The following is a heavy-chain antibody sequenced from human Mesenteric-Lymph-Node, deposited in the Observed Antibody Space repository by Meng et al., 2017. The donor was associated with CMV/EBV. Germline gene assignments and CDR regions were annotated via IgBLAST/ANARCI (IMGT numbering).Heavy chain of an antibody. J-gene: IGHJ4*02. CDR2: INRSSGGT. CDR3: AREDCSTTNCYYYFDY. CDR1: GYSVPGYD. Sequence: GYSVPGYDIHWVRQAPGQGLGWVGRINRSSGGTNFEQKFQGRVTMARDTSISTAYMELSRLRSDDTAVYYCAREDCSTTNCYYYFDYWGQGTLVTVSS. V-gene: IGHV1-2*06. D-gene: IGHD2-2*01.